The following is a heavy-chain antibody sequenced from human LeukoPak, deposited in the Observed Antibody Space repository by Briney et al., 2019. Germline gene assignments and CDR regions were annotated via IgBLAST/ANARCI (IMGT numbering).Heavy chain of an antibody. CDR1: GFIFSNSA. V-gene: IGHV3-23*01. Sequence: GGSLRLSCAASGFIFSNSAMSWVRQAPGKGLEWVSALSGSGITTYYADSVKGRFTISRDNSKNTLYLQMNSLRAEDTAVYYCAKGIYSSGWSYFDYWGHGTLVTVSS. CDR3: AKGIYSSGWSYFDY. CDR2: LSGSGITT. D-gene: IGHD6-19*01. J-gene: IGHJ4*01.